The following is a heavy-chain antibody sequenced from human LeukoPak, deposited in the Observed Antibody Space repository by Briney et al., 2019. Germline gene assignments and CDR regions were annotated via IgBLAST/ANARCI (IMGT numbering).Heavy chain of an antibody. D-gene: IGHD2-8*01. CDR3: AKNGGSKRGYVLSHYYYMDY. CDR2: IKQDGSEK. J-gene: IGHJ6*03. V-gene: IGHV3-7*01. CDR1: GFTFSTYW. Sequence: GGSLRLSCAASGFTFSTYWMTWARQAPGKGLEWVANIKQDGSEKNYVDSVKGRFTISRDNAKNSLFLQMNSLRAEDTAVYDCAKNGGSKRGYVLSHYYYMDYWGKGTMVTVSS.